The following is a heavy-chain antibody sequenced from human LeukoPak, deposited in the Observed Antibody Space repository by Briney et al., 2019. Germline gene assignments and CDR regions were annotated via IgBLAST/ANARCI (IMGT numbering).Heavy chain of an antibody. V-gene: IGHV3-30*03. Sequence: GGSLRLSCAASGFTFSSYGMHWVHQAPGKGLEWVAVISYDGSNKYYADYVKGRLTISRDNSKNTLYLQMNSLRAEDTAVYYCARMPRRRVGPSYCSGGSCYRLYFDYWGQGTLVTVFS. CDR3: ARMPRRRVGPSYCSGGSCYRLYFDY. CDR1: GFTFSSYG. D-gene: IGHD2-15*01. CDR2: ISYDGSNK. J-gene: IGHJ4*02.